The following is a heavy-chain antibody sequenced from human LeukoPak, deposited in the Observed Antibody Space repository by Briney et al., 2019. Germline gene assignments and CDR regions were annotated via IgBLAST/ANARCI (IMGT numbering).Heavy chain of an antibody. D-gene: IGHD3-3*01. J-gene: IGHJ4*02. CDR1: GGTYSCYA. CDR2: IIPILGIA. V-gene: IGHV1-69*04. CDR3: ASLDSYDF. Sequence: PEASVKVSCKASGGTYSCYAISWVRQAPGQGLEWMGRIIPILGIANYAQKFQGRVTITADKSTSTAYMELSSLRSEDTAVYYCASLDSYDFWGQGTLVTVSS.